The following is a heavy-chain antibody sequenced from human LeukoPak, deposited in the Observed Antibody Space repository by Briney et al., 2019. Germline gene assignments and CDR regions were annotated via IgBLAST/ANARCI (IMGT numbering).Heavy chain of an antibody. CDR2: ITWNSGPI. CDR1: GFTFHDYA. V-gene: IGHV3-9*01. Sequence: GGSLRLSCAASGFTFHDYAMHWVRQAPGKGLEWVSGITWNSGPIGYADSVKGRFTITRDNAKSSLYLQMNSLRPEDTALYFCVKDREYSGYVSSGAFDSCGQGTMVTVSS. CDR3: VKDREYSGYVSSGAFDS. D-gene: IGHD5-12*01. J-gene: IGHJ3*02.